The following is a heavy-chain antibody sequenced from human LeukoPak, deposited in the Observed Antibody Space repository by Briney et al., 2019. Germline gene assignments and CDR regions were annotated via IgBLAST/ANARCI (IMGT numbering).Heavy chain of an antibody. CDR1: GFTFSSYG. V-gene: IGHV3-30*18. J-gene: IGHJ3*02. CDR3: AKDLYCYDSCGYDDTRRRDACDI. D-gene: IGHD3-22*01. Sequence: GGSLRLSCAASGFTFSSYGMYWVRQAPGKGLEWVALISYDGSKKYYPDSVRGRFTISRDNCKNTLYLQMNSLRTEDTAMYYCAKDLYCYDSCGYDDTRRRDACDIWGQGTMVTVSS. CDR2: ISYDGSKK.